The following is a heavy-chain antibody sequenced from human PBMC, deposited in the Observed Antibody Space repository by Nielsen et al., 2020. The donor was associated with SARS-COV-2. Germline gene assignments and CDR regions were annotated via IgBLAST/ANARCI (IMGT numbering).Heavy chain of an antibody. Sequence: GVLKISCAASGFTFSNYAMHWVRQAPGKGLEYVSVISYNGGKTYYANPVKGRFTISRDNSKNTLYLHMGSLRAEDMAIYYCARDNGADGFNDALDKWGQGTMVTVSS. CDR1: GFTFSNYA. V-gene: IGHV3-64*01. CDR2: ISYNGGKT. D-gene: IGHD2-8*01. CDR3: ARDNGADGFNDALDK. J-gene: IGHJ3*02.